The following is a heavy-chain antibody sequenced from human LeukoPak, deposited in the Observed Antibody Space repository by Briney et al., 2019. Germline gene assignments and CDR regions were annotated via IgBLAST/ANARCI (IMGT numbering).Heavy chain of an antibody. CDR1: GGSFSGYY. Sequence: SETLSLTCAVYGGSFSGYYWSWIRQPPGKGLEWIGEINHSGSTNYNPFLKSRVTISVDTSKNQFSLKLRSVTAADTAVYYCARGLGYYFYQSRGMDVWGQGTTVTVSS. CDR3: ARGLGYYFYQSRGMDV. CDR2: INHSGST. V-gene: IGHV4-34*01. J-gene: IGHJ6*02. D-gene: IGHD3-22*01.